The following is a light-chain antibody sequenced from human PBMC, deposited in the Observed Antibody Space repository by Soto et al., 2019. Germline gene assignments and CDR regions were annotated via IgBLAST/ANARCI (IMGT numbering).Light chain of an antibody. CDR2: EVS. J-gene: IGLJ1*01. Sequence: QSVLTQPASVSGSPGQSITISCTGTSSDVGGYNYVSWYQQHPGKAPKLMIYEVSNRPSGVSNRFSGSKSGNTASLTIAGLQAEDEDDYYCSSYTSSSTYVIGTGTKVNV. CDR1: SSDVGGYNY. V-gene: IGLV2-14*01. CDR3: SSYTSSSTYV.